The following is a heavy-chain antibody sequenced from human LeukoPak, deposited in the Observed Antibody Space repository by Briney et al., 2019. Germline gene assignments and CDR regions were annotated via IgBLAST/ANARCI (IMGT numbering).Heavy chain of an antibody. CDR1: GFTFNVYG. CDR3: AKPRGGYYFDY. J-gene: IGHJ4*02. CDR2: ISHDGGNK. D-gene: IGHD3-3*01. V-gene: IGHV3-30*18. Sequence: GGSLRLSCAASGFTFNVYGMHWVRQGPGKGLEWVALISHDGGNKNYTDPVKGRFTISRDNSKNTVYLQMNSLRPEDTAVYYCAKPRGGYYFDYWGQGTLVTVSS.